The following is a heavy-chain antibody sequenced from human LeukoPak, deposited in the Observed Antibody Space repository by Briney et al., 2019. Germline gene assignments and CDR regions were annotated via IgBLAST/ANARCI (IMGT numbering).Heavy chain of an antibody. D-gene: IGHD6-13*01. CDR3: AREIAAAGPTYYFDY. CDR1: GGSISSYY. Sequence: SETLSLTCTVSGGSISSYYWSWIRQPAGKGLEWIGRIYTSGSTNYNPSLKSRVTISVDTSKNQFSLKLSSVTAADTAVYYCAREIAAAGPTYYFDYWGQGTLVTVSS. J-gene: IGHJ4*02. CDR2: IYTSGST. V-gene: IGHV4-4*07.